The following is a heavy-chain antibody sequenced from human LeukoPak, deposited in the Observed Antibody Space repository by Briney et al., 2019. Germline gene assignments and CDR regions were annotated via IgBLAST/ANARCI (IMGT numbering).Heavy chain of an antibody. CDR1: GFTFSSYA. CDR3: AKDRRYGSGSYFDY. Sequence: GGSLRLSCAVSGFTFSSYAMSWVRQAPGRGLEWVSAISGSGGSTYYAASVKGRFTISRDNSKNTLYLQMNSLRAEDTAVYYCAKDRRYGSGSYFDYWGQGTLVTVSS. V-gene: IGHV3-23*01. D-gene: IGHD3-10*01. J-gene: IGHJ4*02. CDR2: ISGSGGST.